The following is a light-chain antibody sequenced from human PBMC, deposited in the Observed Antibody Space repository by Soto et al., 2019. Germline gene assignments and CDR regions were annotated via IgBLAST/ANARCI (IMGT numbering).Light chain of an antibody. CDR2: DAS. CDR3: QQYGSSPPFT. J-gene: IGKJ5*01. CDR1: QSVSSN. V-gene: IGKV3-20*01. Sequence: EIVLTQSPATLSVFPGARAALSGRASQSVSSNLAWYQQKPGQAPRLLIYDASNRATGIPARFSGSGSGTDFTLTITGLEPEDLAVYYCQQYGSSPPFTFGQGTRLEIK.